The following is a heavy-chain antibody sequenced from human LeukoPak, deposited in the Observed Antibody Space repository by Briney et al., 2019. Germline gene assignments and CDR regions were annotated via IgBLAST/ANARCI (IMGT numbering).Heavy chain of an antibody. V-gene: IGHV1-69*04. CDR3: ARAWTTVTTPLDY. CDR2: IIPILGIA. CDR1: GGTSSSYA. J-gene: IGHJ4*02. D-gene: IGHD4-17*01. Sequence: EAPVKVSCKASGGTSSSYAISWVRQAPGQGLEWLGRIIPILGIANYAQKFQGRVTITADKSTSTAYMELSSLRSEDTAVYYCARAWTTVTTPLDYWGQGTLVTVSS.